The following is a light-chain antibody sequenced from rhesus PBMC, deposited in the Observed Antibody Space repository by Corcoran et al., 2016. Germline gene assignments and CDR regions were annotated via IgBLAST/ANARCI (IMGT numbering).Light chain of an antibody. Sequence: DIQMTQSPSSLSASVGDTVTITCRASQGISSWLAWYQKKPGKAPKLLIYKASRLQSGVPSRFSGSGSGTEFTLTISSLQSEDFATYYCQQYSSRPWTFGQGTKVEIK. CDR1: QGISSW. CDR2: KAS. J-gene: IGKJ1*01. CDR3: QQYSSRPWT. V-gene: IGKV1-22*01.